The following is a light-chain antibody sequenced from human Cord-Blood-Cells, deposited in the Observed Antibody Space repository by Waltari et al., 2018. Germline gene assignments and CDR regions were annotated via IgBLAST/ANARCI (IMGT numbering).Light chain of an antibody. Sequence: DIQMTQSPSTLSASVGDRVTITCRASQSLSSWLAWYQQKPGKAPKLLIYDASSLDSGVPSRFSGSGSGTEFTLTISSLQPDDFATYYCQQYNSYPWTFGQGPKVEIK. CDR3: QQYNSYPWT. V-gene: IGKV1-5*01. CDR1: QSLSSW. J-gene: IGKJ1*01. CDR2: DAS.